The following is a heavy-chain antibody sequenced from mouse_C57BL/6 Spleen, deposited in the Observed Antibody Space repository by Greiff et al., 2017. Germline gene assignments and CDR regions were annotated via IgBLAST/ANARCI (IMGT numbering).Heavy chain of an antibody. Sequence: QVQLKQPGAELVKPGASVKLSCKASGYTFTSYWMPWVKQRPGRGLEWIGRIDPNSGGTKYNEKFKSKATLAVDKPSSTAYMQLSSLTSADSAVYECARSGGWECYFDYWGQGTTLTVSS. CDR2: IDPNSGGT. CDR1: GYTFTSYW. J-gene: IGHJ2*01. V-gene: IGHV1-72*01. CDR3: ARSGGWECYFDY. D-gene: IGHD1-1*02.